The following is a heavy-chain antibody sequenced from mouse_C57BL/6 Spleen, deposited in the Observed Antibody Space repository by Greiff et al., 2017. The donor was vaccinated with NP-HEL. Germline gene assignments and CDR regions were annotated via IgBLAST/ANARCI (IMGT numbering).Heavy chain of an antibody. CDR3: ARLEWDYDYDERYFDV. CDR2: INPSSGYT. V-gene: IGHV1-4*01. Sequence: QVQLQQSGAELARPGASVKMSCKASGYTFTSYTMHWVKQRPGQGLEWIGYINPSSGYTKYNQKFKDKATLTADKSSSTAYMQLISLTSEDSAVYYCARLEWDYDYDERYFDVWGTGTTVTVSS. J-gene: IGHJ1*03. D-gene: IGHD2-4*01. CDR1: GYTFTSYT.